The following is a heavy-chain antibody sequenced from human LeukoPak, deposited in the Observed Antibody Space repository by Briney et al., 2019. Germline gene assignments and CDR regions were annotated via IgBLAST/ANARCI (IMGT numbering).Heavy chain of an antibody. CDR3: ARAPYYDILTHDAFDI. CDR2: IYYSGST. CDR1: GGSISSGDYY. Sequence: SQTLSLTCTVSGGSISSGDYYWSWIRQPPGKGLEWIGYIYYSGSTYYNPSLKSRVTISVDTSKNQFSLKLSSVTAADTAVYYCARAPYYDILTHDAFDIWGQGTMATVSS. V-gene: IGHV4-30-4*01. J-gene: IGHJ3*02. D-gene: IGHD3-9*01.